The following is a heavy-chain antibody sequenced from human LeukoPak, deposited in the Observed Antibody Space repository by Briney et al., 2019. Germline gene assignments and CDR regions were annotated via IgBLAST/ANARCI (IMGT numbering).Heavy chain of an antibody. Sequence: SETLSLTCTVSGGSISSYYWSWIRQPPGKGLEWIGYIYYSVSTNYNPSLKSRVTISVDTSKNQFSLKLSSVTAADTAVYYCASSGPLTGYRYNWFDPWGQGTLVTVSS. CDR2: IYYSVST. V-gene: IGHV4-59*01. D-gene: IGHD3-9*01. CDR1: GGSISSYY. J-gene: IGHJ5*02. CDR3: ASSGPLTGYRYNWFDP.